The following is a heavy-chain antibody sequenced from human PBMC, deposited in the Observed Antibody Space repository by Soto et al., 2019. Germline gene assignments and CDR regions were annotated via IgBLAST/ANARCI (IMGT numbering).Heavy chain of an antibody. CDR2: INAGNGNT. CDR3: GRCSVLIWLDP. Sequence: QVQLVQSGAEVKKPGASVKVSCKASGYTFTSYAMHWVRQAPGQRLEWMGWINAGNGNTKYSQKFQGRVTITRDTSARTVYMELSSRRTELTAVYYCGRCSVLIWLDPWGEGTLVNVSS. V-gene: IGHV1-3*01. D-gene: IGHD3-10*02. J-gene: IGHJ5*02. CDR1: GYTFTSYA.